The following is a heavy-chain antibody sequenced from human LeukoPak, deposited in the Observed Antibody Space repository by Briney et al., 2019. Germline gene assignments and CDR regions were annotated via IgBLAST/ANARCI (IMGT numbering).Heavy chain of an antibody. J-gene: IGHJ5*02. CDR3: TKEISSIAARPNWFDP. CDR2: ITYSGDNT. Sequence: PGGSLRLSCAASGFTVGSHAMTWVRQAPGKGLEWVSGITYSGDNTYYAGSVKGRFTISRDNSKNTLYLQMNSLRAEDTAVYYCTKEISSIAARPNWFDPWGQGTLVTVSS. D-gene: IGHD6-6*01. CDR1: GFTVGSHA. V-gene: IGHV3-23*01.